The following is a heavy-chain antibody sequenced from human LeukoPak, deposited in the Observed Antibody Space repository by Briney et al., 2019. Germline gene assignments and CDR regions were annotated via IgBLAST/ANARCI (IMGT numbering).Heavy chain of an antibody. CDR1: GFSVSDPLSY. CDR3: ARLTKGRYFDYIFAF. Sequence: PETLSLTCTVSGFSVSDPLSYWGWVRQPPEKGLEWIAEINFIGRTSYNSSLNSRVTMSVDTSKNQFSLKMTSLTAADTAVYFCARLTKGRYFDYIFAFWGQGILVTVSS. D-gene: IGHD3-9*01. J-gene: IGHJ4*02. V-gene: IGHV4-39*01. CDR2: INFIGRT.